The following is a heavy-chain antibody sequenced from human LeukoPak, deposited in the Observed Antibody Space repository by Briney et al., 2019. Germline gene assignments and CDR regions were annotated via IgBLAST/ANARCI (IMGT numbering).Heavy chain of an antibody. D-gene: IGHD3-22*01. CDR2: INPSGGST. J-gene: IGHJ6*03. Sequence: ASVKVSCKASGYTFTSYYMHWVRQAPGQGLEWMGIINPSGGSTSYAQKFQGRVTMTRDMSTSTVYMGLSSLRSEDTAVYYCARDYYDSSLEDYYYMDVWGKGTTVTVSS. CDR3: ARDYYDSSLEDYYYMDV. CDR1: GYTFTSYY. V-gene: IGHV1-46*01.